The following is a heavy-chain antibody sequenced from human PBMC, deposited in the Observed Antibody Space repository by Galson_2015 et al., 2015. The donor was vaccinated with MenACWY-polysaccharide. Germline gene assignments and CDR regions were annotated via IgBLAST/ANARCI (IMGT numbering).Heavy chain of an antibody. V-gene: IGHV3-23*01. CDR2: ISGSGGST. CDR1: GFTFSSYA. D-gene: IGHD6-19*01. CDR3: AKDLDLYSSGWYDRVY. Sequence: SLRLSCAASGFTFSSYAMSWVRQAPGKGLEWVSAISGSGGSTYYADSVKGRFTISRDNSKNTLYLQMNSLRAEDTAVYYCAKDLDLYSSGWYDRVYWGQGTLVTVSS. J-gene: IGHJ4*02.